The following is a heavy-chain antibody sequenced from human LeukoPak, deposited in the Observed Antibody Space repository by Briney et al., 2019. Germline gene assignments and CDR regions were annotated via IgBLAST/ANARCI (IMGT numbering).Heavy chain of an antibody. Sequence: GGSLRLSCAASGFTFSSYAMSWVRQAPGKGLEWVSAISGSGGCTYYADSVKGRFTISRDNSKNTLYLQMNSLRAEDTAVYYCAKDLYGGNPPYYFDYWGQGTLVTVSS. CDR1: GFTFSSYA. V-gene: IGHV3-23*01. D-gene: IGHD2-15*01. J-gene: IGHJ4*02. CDR2: ISGSGGCT. CDR3: AKDLYGGNPPYYFDY.